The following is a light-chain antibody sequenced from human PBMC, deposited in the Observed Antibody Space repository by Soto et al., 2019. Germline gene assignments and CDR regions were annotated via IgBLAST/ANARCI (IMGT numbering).Light chain of an antibody. J-gene: IGKJ2*01. V-gene: IGKV3-15*01. CDR3: QQYSNWPPLYT. Sequence: EIVMTQSPATLSVSPGERATLSCRASQSVASYLAWYQQKPGLPPSLLIYDASTRATGIPARFSGSGSGTDFTLTLSSLQSADFAVYYCQQYSNWPPLYTFGRGTKLEIK. CDR2: DAS. CDR1: QSVASY.